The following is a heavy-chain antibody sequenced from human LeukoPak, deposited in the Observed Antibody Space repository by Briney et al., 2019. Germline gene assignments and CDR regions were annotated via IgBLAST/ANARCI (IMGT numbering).Heavy chain of an antibody. CDR3: AGRGHRYSRD. D-gene: IGHD2-15*01. CDR2: IQDSGIT. CDR1: GDSVSSGY. V-gene: IGHV4-4*09. Sequence: SETLSLICNVSGDSVSSGYWSWIRQSPGKGLEWIGFIQDSGITDYNPSLKSRLYMSVDISKNQFSLNLRSVTAADPAVYYCAGRGHRYSRDWGQGILVTISS. J-gene: IGHJ1*01.